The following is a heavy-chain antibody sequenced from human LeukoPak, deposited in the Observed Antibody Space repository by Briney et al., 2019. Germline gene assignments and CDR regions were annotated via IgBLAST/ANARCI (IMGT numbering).Heavy chain of an antibody. D-gene: IGHD5-18*01. Sequence: SETLSLTCTVSVGSISIGGYYWSWIRQHPGKGLEWIVYIYYSGSTSYNPSLKSRVTISVDTSKNQFSLKLSSVTAGDRAVYYCARGSGYSYGYLMESFDYWGQGTLVTVSS. CDR3: ARGSGYSYGYLMESFDY. CDR2: IYYSGST. J-gene: IGHJ4*02. CDR1: VGSISIGGYY. V-gene: IGHV4-31*02.